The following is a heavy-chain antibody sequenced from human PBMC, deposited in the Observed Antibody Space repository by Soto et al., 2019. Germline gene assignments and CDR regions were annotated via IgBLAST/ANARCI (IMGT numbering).Heavy chain of an antibody. V-gene: IGHV3-43*01. CDR1: GFTFDDYT. CDR2: ISWDGGST. Sequence: GGSLRLSCAASGFTFDDYTMHWVRQAPGKGLEWVSLISWDGGSTYYADSVKGRLTISRDNSKNSLYLQMNSLRTEDTALYYCAKGTGPYYYYYGMDVWGQGTTVTVSS. J-gene: IGHJ6*02. CDR3: AKGTGPYYYYYGMDV.